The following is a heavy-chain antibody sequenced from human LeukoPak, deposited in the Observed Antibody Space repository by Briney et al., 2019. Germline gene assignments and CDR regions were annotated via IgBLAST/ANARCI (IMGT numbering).Heavy chain of an antibody. Sequence: SVKVSCKASGGTFSSYAISWVRQASGQGLEWMGGIIPIFGTANYAQKFQGRVTITADESTSTAYMELSSLRSEDTAVYYCARAHYDFWSGYWGGYYYYYMDVWGKGTTVTVSS. D-gene: IGHD3-3*01. J-gene: IGHJ6*03. CDR1: GGTFSSYA. CDR2: IIPIFGTA. V-gene: IGHV1-69*01. CDR3: ARAHYDFWSGYWGGYYYYYMDV.